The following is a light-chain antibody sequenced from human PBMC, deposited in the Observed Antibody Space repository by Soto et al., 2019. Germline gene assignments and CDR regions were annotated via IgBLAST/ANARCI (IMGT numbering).Light chain of an antibody. CDR3: QQCSNWPLT. CDR2: DAS. Sequence: EIVLTQSPATLSLSPGXXAXXXXXASQSVSSCLAWYQQKPGQAPRLLIYDASNRATGIPARFSGSGSGTDFTLTVSNLESEDFAVYYCQQCSNWPLTFGGGTKVDIK. V-gene: IGKV3-11*01. J-gene: IGKJ4*01. CDR1: QSVSSC.